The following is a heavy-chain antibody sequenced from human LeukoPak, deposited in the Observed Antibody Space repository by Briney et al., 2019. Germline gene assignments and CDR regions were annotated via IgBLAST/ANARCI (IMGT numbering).Heavy chain of an antibody. D-gene: IGHD6-19*01. Sequence: SETLSLTCTVSGGSISSYYWSWIRQPPGKGLEWIAYIFDSGNTNYNPSLKSRVTISVDTSKNQFSLKLSSVTAADTAVYYCARDRGSGWSSGGFDYWGRGTLVTVSS. J-gene: IGHJ4*02. CDR2: IFDSGNT. V-gene: IGHV4-59*01. CDR1: GGSISSYY. CDR3: ARDRGSGWSSGGFDY.